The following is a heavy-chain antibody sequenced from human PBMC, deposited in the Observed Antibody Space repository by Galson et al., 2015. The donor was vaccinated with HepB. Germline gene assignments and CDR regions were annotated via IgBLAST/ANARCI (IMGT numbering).Heavy chain of an antibody. CDR3: ARVGATTADY. CDR1: GFTFSSYA. CDR2: ISYDGSNK. V-gene: IGHV3-30*04. D-gene: IGHD1-26*01. J-gene: IGHJ4*02. Sequence: SLRLSCAASGFTFSSYAMHWVRQAPGKGLEWVAVISYDGSNKYYADSVKGRFTISRDNSKNTLYLQMNSLRAEDTAVYYCARVGATTADYWGQGTLVTVSS.